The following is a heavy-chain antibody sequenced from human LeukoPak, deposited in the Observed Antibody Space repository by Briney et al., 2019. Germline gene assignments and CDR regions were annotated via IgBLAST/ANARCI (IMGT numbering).Heavy chain of an antibody. J-gene: IGHJ5*02. Sequence: SVKVSCKASGGTFSSYAISWVRQAPGQGLEWMGGIIPIFGTANYAQKFQGRVTITADKSTSTAYMELSSLRSEDTAVYYCARGFGVYSDRGGYGYWFDPWGLGTQVTVSS. D-gene: IGHD3-22*01. V-gene: IGHV1-69*06. CDR3: ARGFGVYSDRGGYGYWFDP. CDR1: GGTFSSYA. CDR2: IIPIFGTA.